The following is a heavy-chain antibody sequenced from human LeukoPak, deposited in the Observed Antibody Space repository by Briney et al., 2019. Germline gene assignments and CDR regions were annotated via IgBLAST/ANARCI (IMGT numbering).Heavy chain of an antibody. Sequence: SCKASGGTFSSYAMSWVRQAPGKGLEWVSAISGSGGSTYYADSVKGRFTISRDNSKNTLYLQMNSLRAEDTAVYYCAKGGYCSSTSCPFDYWGQGTLVTVSS. D-gene: IGHD2-2*01. CDR2: ISGSGGST. CDR1: GGTFSSYA. J-gene: IGHJ4*02. V-gene: IGHV3-23*01. CDR3: AKGGYCSSTSCPFDY.